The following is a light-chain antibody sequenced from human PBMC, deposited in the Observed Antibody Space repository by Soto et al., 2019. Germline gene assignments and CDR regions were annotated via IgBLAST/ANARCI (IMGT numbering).Light chain of an antibody. J-gene: IGLJ2*01. Sequence: QSVLTQPASVSGSPGQSITISCTGTSSDVGGYKFVSWFQQHPGKAPKLLIFEGTNRPSGVSNRFSGSKSGNTASLTISGLQAEDEAIYFCSSSTNTNTLVIFGGGTKLTVL. CDR1: SSDVGGYKF. CDR2: EGT. V-gene: IGLV2-14*01. CDR3: SSSTNTNTLVI.